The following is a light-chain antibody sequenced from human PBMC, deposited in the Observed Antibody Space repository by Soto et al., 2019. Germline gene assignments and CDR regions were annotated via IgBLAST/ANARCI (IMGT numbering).Light chain of an antibody. CDR1: SSNVGINA. CDR2: TTN. V-gene: IGLV1-44*01. Sequence: QSVLTQPPSASGTPGQRVTISCSGSSSNVGINAVSWYQQLPGTAPKLLIYTTNQRPSGVPDRFSGSKSGTSASLAISGLQSEDEADYSCATWDDSLNGPVFGGGTKLT. J-gene: IGLJ3*02. CDR3: ATWDDSLNGPV.